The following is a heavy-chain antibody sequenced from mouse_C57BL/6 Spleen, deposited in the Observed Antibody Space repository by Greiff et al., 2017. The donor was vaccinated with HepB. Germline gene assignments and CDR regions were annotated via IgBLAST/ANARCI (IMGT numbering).Heavy chain of an antibody. Sequence: QVQLQQSGPELVKPGASVKISCKASGYAFSSSWMNWVKQRPGKGLEWIGRIYPGDGDTNYNGKFKGKATLTADKSSSTAYMQLSSLTSEDSAVYFCARRTVVATPFDYWGQGTTLTVSS. D-gene: IGHD1-1*01. V-gene: IGHV1-82*01. CDR2: IYPGDGDT. CDR1: GYAFSSSW. J-gene: IGHJ2*01. CDR3: ARRTVVATPFDY.